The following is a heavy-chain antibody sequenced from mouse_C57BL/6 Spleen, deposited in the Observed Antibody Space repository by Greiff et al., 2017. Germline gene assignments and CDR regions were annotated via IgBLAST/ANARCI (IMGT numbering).Heavy chain of an antibody. D-gene: IGHD1-1*01. Sequence: VQLVESGAELVRPGASVTLSCKASGYTFTDYEMHWVKQTPVHGLEWIGAIDPETGGTAYNQKFKGKAILTADKSSSTAYMELRSLTSEDSAVYYCTRGSIYYGSSLNYWGQGTTLTVSS. V-gene: IGHV1-15*01. CDR2: IDPETGGT. J-gene: IGHJ2*01. CDR1: GYTFTDYE. CDR3: TRGSIYYGSSLNY.